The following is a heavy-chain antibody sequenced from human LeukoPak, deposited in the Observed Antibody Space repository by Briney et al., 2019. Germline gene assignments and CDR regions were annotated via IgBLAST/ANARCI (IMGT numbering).Heavy chain of an antibody. V-gene: IGHV3-30*02. Sequence: GGSLRLSCAASGFTFSSYGMHWVRQAPGKGLEWVAFIRYDGSNKYYTDSVKGRFTISRDNSKNTLYLQMNSLRAEDTAVYYCAKAPNYYDSYGKNWIDPWGQGTLVTVSS. CDR1: GFTFSSYG. CDR2: IRYDGSNK. D-gene: IGHD3-22*01. CDR3: AKAPNYYDSYGKNWIDP. J-gene: IGHJ5*02.